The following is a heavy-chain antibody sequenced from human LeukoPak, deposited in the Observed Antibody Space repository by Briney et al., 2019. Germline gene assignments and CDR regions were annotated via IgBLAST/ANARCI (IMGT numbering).Heavy chain of an antibody. Sequence: PSETLSPTCTVSGGSISSGSYYWSWIRQPAGKGLEWIGRIYTSGSTNYNPSLKSRVTISVDTSKNQFSLKLSSVTAADTAVYYCARRQIFASVRDAFDIWGQGTMVTVSS. CDR3: ARRQIFASVRDAFDI. CDR2: IYTSGST. CDR1: GGSISSGSYY. J-gene: IGHJ3*02. V-gene: IGHV4-61*02. D-gene: IGHD2-15*01.